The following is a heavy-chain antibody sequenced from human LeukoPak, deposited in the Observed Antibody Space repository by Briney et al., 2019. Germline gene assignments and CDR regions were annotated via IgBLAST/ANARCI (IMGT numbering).Heavy chain of an antibody. CDR2: IYTSGST. CDR3: ATSQRITIFGVVISHYFDY. J-gene: IGHJ4*02. Sequence: SETLSLTCTVSGGSISSGSYYWSWIRQPAGKGLEWIGRIYTSGSTNYNPSPKSRVTISVDTSKNQFSLKLSSVAAADTAVYYCATSQRITIFGVVISHYFDYWGQGTLVTVSS. CDR1: GGSISSGSYY. D-gene: IGHD3-3*01. V-gene: IGHV4-61*02.